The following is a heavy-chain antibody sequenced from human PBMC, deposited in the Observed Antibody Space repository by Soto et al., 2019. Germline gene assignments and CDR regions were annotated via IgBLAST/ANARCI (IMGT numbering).Heavy chain of an antibody. V-gene: IGHV4-4*02. Sequence: QVQLQESGPGLVKPSGTLSLTCAVSGGAVNTDYWWSWVRHPPGKGLVWIGEVHHSGTTNYIQSLTTRLTMSVDRSGNQVAFKLTSMAAEATAVYYCESGVYYRWVSWGQGTLVPVS. D-gene: IGHD3-10*01. CDR2: VHHSGTT. J-gene: IGHJ5*02. CDR3: ESGVYYRWVS. CDR1: GGAVNTDYW.